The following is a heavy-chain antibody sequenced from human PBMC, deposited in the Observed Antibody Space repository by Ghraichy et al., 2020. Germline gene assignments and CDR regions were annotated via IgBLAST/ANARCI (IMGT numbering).Heavy chain of an antibody. V-gene: IGHV2-70*11. J-gene: IGHJ6*02. D-gene: IGHD4-11*01. Sequence: SGPTLVKPTQTLTLTCTFSGFSLSTSGMCVSWIRQPPGKALEWLARIDWDDDKYYSTSLKTRLTISKDTSKNQVVLTMTNMDPVDTATYYCARIGGVTSYYYGMDVWGQGTTVTVSS. CDR2: IDWDDDK. CDR3: ARIGGVTSYYYGMDV. CDR1: GFSLSTSGMC.